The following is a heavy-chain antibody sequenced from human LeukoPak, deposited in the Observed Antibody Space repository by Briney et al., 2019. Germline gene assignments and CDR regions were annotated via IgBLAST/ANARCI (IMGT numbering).Heavy chain of an antibody. Sequence: PGVSLRLSCAASGFTFSSNYMIWVPQAPGKGREEGSVLYSGASTHYADSVKGRFTISRDNSKNTLYLEMNSLRAEDTAVYYCAREDSSSWKGLGAFDIWGQGTMVTVSS. CDR1: GFTFSSNY. J-gene: IGHJ3*02. V-gene: IGHV3-53*01. CDR3: AREDSSSWKGLGAFDI. D-gene: IGHD6-13*01. CDR2: LYSGAST.